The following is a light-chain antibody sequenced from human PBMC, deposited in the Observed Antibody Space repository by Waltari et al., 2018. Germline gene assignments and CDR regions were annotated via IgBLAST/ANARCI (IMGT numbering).Light chain of an antibody. Sequence: EIVMTQSPATLSLSPGERATLSCRASQSVTTYLGWIQQKPGQAPRLLIYDASKRATGIPARFSGSGSGTDFTLTISNLEPEDFAIYFCQHRDNWLFTFGPGTKVEIK. CDR3: QHRDNWLFT. CDR1: QSVTTY. V-gene: IGKV3-11*01. CDR2: DAS. J-gene: IGKJ3*01.